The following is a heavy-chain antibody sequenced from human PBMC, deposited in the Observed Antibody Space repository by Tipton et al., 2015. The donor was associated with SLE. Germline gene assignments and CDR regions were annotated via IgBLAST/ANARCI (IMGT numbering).Heavy chain of an antibody. CDR2: ISSSGSTI. CDR1: GFTFSSYE. J-gene: IGHJ4*02. D-gene: IGHD5-24*01. V-gene: IGHV3-48*03. CDR3: ARGVRDGYNYFDY. Sequence: SLRLSCAASGFTFSSYEMNWVRQAPGKGLEWFSYISSSGSTIYYADSVKGRFTISRDNAKNSLYLQMNSLRAEDTAVYYCARGVRDGYNYFDYWGQGTLVTVSS.